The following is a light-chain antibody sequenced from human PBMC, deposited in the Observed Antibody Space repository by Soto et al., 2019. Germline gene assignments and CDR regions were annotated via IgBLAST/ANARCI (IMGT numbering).Light chain of an antibody. Sequence: EIVMTQSPATPSVSPGERATLSCRASQSVSSNLAWYQQKPGQAPRLLIYGASTRATGIPARFSGSGSGTEFTLTISSLQSEDFAVYYCQQYNNWPPQITFGQGTRLEI. J-gene: IGKJ5*01. CDR2: GAS. CDR3: QQYNNWPPQIT. V-gene: IGKV3-15*01. CDR1: QSVSSN.